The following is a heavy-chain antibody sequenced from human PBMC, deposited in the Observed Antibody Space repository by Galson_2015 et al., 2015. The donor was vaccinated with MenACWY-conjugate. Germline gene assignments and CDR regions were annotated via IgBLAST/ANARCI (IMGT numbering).Heavy chain of an antibody. CDR1: GAPITSSDYF. CDR3: ARESSYCAGGTCGYF. V-gene: IGHV4-39*07. CDR2: VFYNGTT. J-gene: IGHJ4*02. D-gene: IGHD2-15*01. Sequence: SETLSLTCTASGAPITSSDYFGSWIRQSPGKGLEWNGTVFYNGTTYYNPSLKSRVTISVDTSKHQISLNLHSATSADTAVYYCARESSYCAGGTCGYFWGQGALVTVSS.